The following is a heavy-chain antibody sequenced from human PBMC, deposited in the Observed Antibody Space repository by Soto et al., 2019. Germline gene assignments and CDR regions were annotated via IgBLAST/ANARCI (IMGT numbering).Heavy chain of an antibody. V-gene: IGHV4-39*01. J-gene: IGHJ4*02. CDR3: ATPSGSYGSFAY. CDR2: IYYSGTT. CDR1: GGSISSSSYY. D-gene: IGHD1-26*01. Sequence: QLQLQESGPGLVKPSETLSLTCTVSGGSISSSSYYWGWIRQPPGKGLEWIGSIYYSGTTYYNPSLKSRVTLSVDTSKIQFPPNLSSVHAAAPAGYYGATPSGSYGSFAYWGQRTLVTVSS.